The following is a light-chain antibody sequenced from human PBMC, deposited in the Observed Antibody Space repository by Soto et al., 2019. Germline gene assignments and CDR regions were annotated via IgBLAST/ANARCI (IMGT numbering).Light chain of an antibody. Sequence: QSALTQLPSASGTPGQRVTISCSGSSSNIGSNYVYWYQQLPGTAPKLLIYRNNQRPSGVPDRFSGSKSGTSASLAISGLRSEDEADYYCAAWDDSLSGPNYVFGTGTKVTVL. CDR1: SSNIGSNY. CDR3: AAWDDSLSGPNYV. J-gene: IGLJ1*01. V-gene: IGLV1-47*01. CDR2: RNN.